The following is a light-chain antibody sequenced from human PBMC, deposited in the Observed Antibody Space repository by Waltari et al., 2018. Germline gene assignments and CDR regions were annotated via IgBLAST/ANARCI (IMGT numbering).Light chain of an antibody. CDR3: QHYVRLPAT. J-gene: IGKJ1*01. CDR1: QSVSRA. Sequence: EIVLTQSPGSLSSSPGERVTLSCRASQSVSRALAWYQQKPAQAPRLLIFGASNRATGIPDRFSGSGSETEFSLTISRLEPEDFAVYYCQHYVRLPATFGRGTKVEIK. V-gene: IGKV3-20*01. CDR2: GAS.